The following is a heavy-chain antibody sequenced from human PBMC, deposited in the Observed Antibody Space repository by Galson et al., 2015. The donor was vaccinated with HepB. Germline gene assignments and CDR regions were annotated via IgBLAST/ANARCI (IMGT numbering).Heavy chain of an antibody. CDR3: ARAETDYKTHPNWFDP. J-gene: IGHJ5*02. D-gene: IGHD4-11*01. CDR1: GFTFSSYE. Sequence: SLRLSCAASGFTFSSYEMNWVRQAPGKGLEWVSYISSSGSTIYYADSVKGRFTISRDNAKNSLYPQMNSLRAEDTTVYYCARAETDYKTHPNWFDPWGQGTLVTVSS. V-gene: IGHV3-48*03. CDR2: ISSSGSTI.